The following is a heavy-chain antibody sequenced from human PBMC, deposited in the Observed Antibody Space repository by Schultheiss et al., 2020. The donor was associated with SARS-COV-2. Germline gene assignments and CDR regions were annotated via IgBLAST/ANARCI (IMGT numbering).Heavy chain of an antibody. J-gene: IGHJ4*02. CDR1: GFTFSSYW. Sequence: GGSLRLSCAASGFTFSSYWMHWVRQAPGKGLVWVSRINSDGSSTSYADSVKGRFTISRDNSKNTLYLQMNSLRAEDTAVYYCAKGEELGSYYPGVVDYWGQGTLVTVSS. D-gene: IGHD1-26*01. V-gene: IGHV3-74*01. CDR3: AKGEELGSYYPGVVDY. CDR2: INSDGSST.